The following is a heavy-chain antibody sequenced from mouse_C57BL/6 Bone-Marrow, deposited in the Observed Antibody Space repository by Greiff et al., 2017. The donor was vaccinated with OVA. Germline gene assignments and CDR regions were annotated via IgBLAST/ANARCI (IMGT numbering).Heavy chain of an antibody. Sequence: QVQLKQSGAELVRPGASVTLSCKASGYTFTDYEMHWVKQTPVHGLEWIGAIDPETGGTAYNQKFKGKAILTADKSSSTAYMELRSLTSEDSAVYYCTRDPVITTVVATRYFDVWGTGTTVTVSS. D-gene: IGHD1-1*01. V-gene: IGHV1-15*01. CDR1: GYTFTDYE. J-gene: IGHJ1*03. CDR2: IDPETGGT. CDR3: TRDPVITTVVATRYFDV.